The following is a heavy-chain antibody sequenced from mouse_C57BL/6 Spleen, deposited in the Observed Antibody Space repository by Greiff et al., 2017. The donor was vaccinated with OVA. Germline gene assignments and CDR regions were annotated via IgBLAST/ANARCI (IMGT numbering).Heavy chain of an antibody. J-gene: IGHJ4*01. V-gene: IGHV1-69*01. CDR1: GYTFTSYW. CDR3: ARGTHYYGYAMDY. D-gene: IGHD1-2*01. Sequence: QVQLQQPGAELVMPGASVKLSCKASGYTFTSYWMHWVKQRPGQGLEWIGEIDPSDSYTNYNQKFKGKSTLTVDKSSSTAYMQLSSLTSEDSAVYYCARGTHYYGYAMDYWGQGTSVTVSS. CDR2: IDPSDSYT.